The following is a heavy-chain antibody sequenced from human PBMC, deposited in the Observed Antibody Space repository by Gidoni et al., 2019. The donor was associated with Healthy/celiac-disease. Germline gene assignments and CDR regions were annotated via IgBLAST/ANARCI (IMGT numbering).Heavy chain of an antibody. D-gene: IGHD2-15*01. J-gene: IGHJ3*02. CDR2: ISYDGSNK. V-gene: IGHV3-30*18. CDR3: AKDDHVVGFKYAFDI. CDR1: GFTFSSYG. Sequence: QVQLVESGGGVVQPGRSLRLSCAASGFTFSSYGMHWVRQAPGKGLEWVAVISYDGSNKYYADSVKGRFTISRDNSKNTLYLQMNSLRAEDTAVYYRAKDDHVVGFKYAFDIWGQGTMVTVSS.